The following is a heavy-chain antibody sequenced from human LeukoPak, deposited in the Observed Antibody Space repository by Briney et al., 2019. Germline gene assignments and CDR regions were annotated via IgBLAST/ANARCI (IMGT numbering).Heavy chain of an antibody. CDR1: GGSISSYY. V-gene: IGHV4-4*07. CDR2: IYTSGST. D-gene: IGHD5-12*01. J-gene: IGHJ6*03. Sequence: SETLSLTCTVSGGSISSYYWSWIRQPAGKGLEWIGRIYTSGSTNYNPSLKSRVTMSVDTSKNQFSQKLSSVTAADTAVYYCARDLSLRLPHYYYYMDVWGKGTTVTVSS. CDR3: ARDLSLRLPHYYYYMDV.